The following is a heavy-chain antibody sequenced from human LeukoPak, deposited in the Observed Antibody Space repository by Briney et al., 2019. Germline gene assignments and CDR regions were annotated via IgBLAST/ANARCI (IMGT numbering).Heavy chain of an antibody. CDR2: IYYSGST. CDR1: GGSISSGGYY. Sequence: SQTLSLTCTVSGGSISSGGYYWSWIRQHPGKGLEWIGYIYYSGSTYYNPSLKSRVTISVDTSKNQFSLKLSSATAADTAVYYCASGVGLGYCSSTSCLGFDPWGQGTLVTVSS. V-gene: IGHV4-31*03. D-gene: IGHD2-2*01. J-gene: IGHJ5*02. CDR3: ASGVGLGYCSSTSCLGFDP.